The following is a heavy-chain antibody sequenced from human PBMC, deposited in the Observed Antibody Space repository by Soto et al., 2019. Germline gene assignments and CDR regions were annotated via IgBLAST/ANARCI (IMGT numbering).Heavy chain of an antibody. CDR1: GGSFTSNNW. CDR2: IYRTGST. CDR3: ASRDPGTSVDY. J-gene: IGHJ4*02. V-gene: IGHV4-4*02. D-gene: IGHD1-7*01. Sequence: SETLSLTCAVSGGSFTSNNWWTWVRQPPGQGLEWIGEIYRTGSTNYNPSLKSRVTISLDKSENQFSLKVTTLTAADTAVYYCASRDPGTSVDYWGQGTLVTVSS.